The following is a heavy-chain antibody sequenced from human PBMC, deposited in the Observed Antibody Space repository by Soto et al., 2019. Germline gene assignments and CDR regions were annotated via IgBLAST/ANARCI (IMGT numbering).Heavy chain of an antibody. CDR1: GFTVSDHY. Sequence: GGSLRLSCASSGFTVSDHYMNWVRQAPGKGLEWVSFISSSGDTIHYADSVKGRFTVSRDNAKNSLYLQMNSLRDEDTAVYYCARDHYCSGDTCYLISFDYWGQGTQVTVSS. J-gene: IGHJ4*02. D-gene: IGHD2-15*01. V-gene: IGHV3-11*04. CDR3: ARDHYCSGDTCYLISFDY. CDR2: ISSSGDTI.